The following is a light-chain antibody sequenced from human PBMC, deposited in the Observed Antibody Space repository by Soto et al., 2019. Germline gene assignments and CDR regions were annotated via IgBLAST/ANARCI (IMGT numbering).Light chain of an antibody. CDR3: CSYAGSYSWV. CDR2: DVS. V-gene: IGLV2-11*01. Sequence: QSALTQPRSVSGSPGQSVTISCTGTSSDVGGYNYVSWYQQHPGKAPKLLIYDVSRRPSGVPDRFSGSKSAYTASLTISGLQSEDEADYYCCSYAGSYSWVFGGGTQLTV. J-gene: IGLJ2*01. CDR1: SSDVGGYNY.